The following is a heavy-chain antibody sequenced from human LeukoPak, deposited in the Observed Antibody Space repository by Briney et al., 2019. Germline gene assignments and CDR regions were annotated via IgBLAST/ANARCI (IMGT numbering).Heavy chain of an antibody. CDR3: ARDLSDIVVVPAVSDY. J-gene: IGHJ4*02. D-gene: IGHD2-2*01. CDR1: GYTFTSYY. CDR2: ISAYNGNT. Sequence: ASVKVSCKASGYTFTSYYMHWVRQAPGQGLEWMGWISAYNGNTNYAQKLQGRVTMTTDTSTSTAYMELRSLRSDDTAVYYCARDLSDIVVVPAVSDYWGQGTLVTVSS. V-gene: IGHV1-18*04.